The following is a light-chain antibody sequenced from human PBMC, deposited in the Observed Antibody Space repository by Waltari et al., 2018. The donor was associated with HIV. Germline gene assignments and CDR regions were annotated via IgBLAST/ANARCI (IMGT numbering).Light chain of an antibody. CDR2: AVT. CDR1: SSGATYHNP. J-gene: IGLJ1*01. CDR3: FSYGGSLHV. V-gene: IGLV2-11*01. Sequence: QSALTQPRSVSGSPGQSVTISCSGASSGATYHNPVSWYQHHPGKAPKLIIYAVTKGPSGVPDRFSGSKSGNTASLTISGLQAEDEADYYCFSYGGSLHVFGTGTEVTVL.